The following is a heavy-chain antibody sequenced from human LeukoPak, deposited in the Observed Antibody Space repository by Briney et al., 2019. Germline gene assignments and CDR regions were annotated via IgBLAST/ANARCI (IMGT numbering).Heavy chain of an antibody. D-gene: IGHD1-14*01. CDR2: IYKSGST. Sequence: SETLSLTCTVSGGSISSGSYYWGWLRQPAGTGLEWVGNIYKSGSTNYNPSLKSRLTISTDTSKNQFSFKLNFVTAADTALYYCVTAPNQDFFDYWGRGTLVTVSS. CDR1: GGSISSGSYY. J-gene: IGHJ4*01. V-gene: IGHV4-61*09. CDR3: VTAPNQDFFDY.